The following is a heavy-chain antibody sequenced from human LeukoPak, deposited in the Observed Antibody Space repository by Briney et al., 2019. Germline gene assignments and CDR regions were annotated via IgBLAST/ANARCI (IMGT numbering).Heavy chain of an antibody. Sequence: GGSLRLSCAASGFTFSSYWMNWARQAPGKGLEWVASINHNGNVNYYVDSVKGRFTISRDNAKNSLYLQMSNLRAEDTAVYFCARGGDLDVWGQGATVTVSS. CDR1: GFTFSSYW. J-gene: IGHJ6*02. CDR3: ARGGDLDV. CDR2: INHNGNVN. D-gene: IGHD2-21*01. V-gene: IGHV3-7*03.